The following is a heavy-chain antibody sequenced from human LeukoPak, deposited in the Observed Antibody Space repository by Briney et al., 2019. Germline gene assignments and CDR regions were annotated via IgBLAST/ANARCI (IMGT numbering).Heavy chain of an antibody. V-gene: IGHV3-53*01. J-gene: IGHJ4*02. CDR2: IYSGGST. CDR1: GFTVSSNY. CDR3: ARGVGGYYFIAPFDY. D-gene: IGHD3-3*01. Sequence: GGSLRLSCAASGFTVSSNYMSWVRQAPGKGLEWVSVIYSGGSTYYADSVKGRFTIPRDNSKNTLYLQMNSLRAEDTAVYYCARGVGGYYFIAPFDYWGQGTLVTVSS.